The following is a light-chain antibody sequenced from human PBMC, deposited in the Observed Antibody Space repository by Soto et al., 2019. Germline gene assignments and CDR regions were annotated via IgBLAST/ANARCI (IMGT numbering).Light chain of an antibody. CDR2: KAS. V-gene: IGKV1-5*03. CDR1: QSISSW. J-gene: IGKJ1*01. CDR3: QQYNSYSPPWT. Sequence: DIQMTQSPSTLSASVGDRVTITCRASQSISSWLAWYQQKPGKAPKRLIYKASSLESVGPSRFSGSGSGTDIPLTLSSLQPDDFATYYCQQYNSYSPPWTFGQGTKVEIK.